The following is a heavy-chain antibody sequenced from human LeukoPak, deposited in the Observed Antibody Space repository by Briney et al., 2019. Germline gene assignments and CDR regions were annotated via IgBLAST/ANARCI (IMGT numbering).Heavy chain of an antibody. CDR3: ARHTYDSSGYYYYFDY. CDR2: IYPGDSDT. V-gene: IGHV5-51*01. J-gene: IGHJ4*02. D-gene: IGHD3-22*01. CDR1: GYSFTSYW. Sequence: GESLKISCKGSGYSFTSYWIGWVRQMPGKGLEWTGIIYPGDSDTRYSPSFQGQVTISADKSISTAYLQWSSLKASDTAMYYCARHTYDSSGYYYYFDYWGQGTLVTVSS.